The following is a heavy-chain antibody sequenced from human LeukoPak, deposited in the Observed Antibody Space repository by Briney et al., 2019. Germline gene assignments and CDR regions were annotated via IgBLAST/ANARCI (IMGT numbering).Heavy chain of an antibody. D-gene: IGHD4-17*01. CDR1: GFTFSSYA. J-gene: IGHJ5*02. V-gene: IGHV3-30-3*01. CDR2: MSYDGSNK. CDR3: AKGSVSGGYGDYGMGWFDP. Sequence: GGSLRLSCAASGFTFSSYAMHWVRQAPGKGLEWVAVMSYDGSNKYYADSVRGRFTISRDNSKNTLYLQMNSLRAEDTALYYCAKGSVSGGYGDYGMGWFDPWGQGTLVTVSS.